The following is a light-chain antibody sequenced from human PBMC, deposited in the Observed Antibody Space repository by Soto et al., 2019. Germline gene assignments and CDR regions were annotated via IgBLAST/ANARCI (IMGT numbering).Light chain of an antibody. CDR2: GTS. J-gene: IGKJ5*01. CDR3: QVRTNWSIA. Sequence: EIVMTQSPATLSVSPGERATLSCRASQSVSSNLAWYQQKPGQAPRLLMFGTSNRATDIPDRFGGSGSGTDFTLTISRLEPEDFAVYYCQVRTNWSIAFGRGTRLEI. CDR1: QSVSSN. V-gene: IGKV3D-15*01.